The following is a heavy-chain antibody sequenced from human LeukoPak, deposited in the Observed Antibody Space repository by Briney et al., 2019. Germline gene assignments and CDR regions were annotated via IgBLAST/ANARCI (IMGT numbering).Heavy chain of an antibody. D-gene: IGHD6-13*01. V-gene: IGHV1-8*01. CDR1: GYSLTSFD. CDR2: MNPKGGNT. Sequence: ASVKVSCKASGYSLTSFDINWVRQGSGQGHEWMGWMNPKGGNTGYAPTFQGRVTITRDTSIDTAFMELSSLRPDDTAVYYCARGGSSSSYYNNYGMDVWGQGTTITVSS. J-gene: IGHJ6*02. CDR3: ARGGSSSSYYNNYGMDV.